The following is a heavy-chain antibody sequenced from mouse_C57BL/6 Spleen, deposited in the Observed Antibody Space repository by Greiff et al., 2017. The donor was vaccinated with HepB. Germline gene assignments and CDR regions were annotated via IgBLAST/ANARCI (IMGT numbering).Heavy chain of an antibody. D-gene: IGHD1-1*01. Sequence: EVKLVESGGGLVQPGGSLSLSCAASGFTFTDYYMSWVRQPPGKALEWLGFIRNKANGYTTEYSASVKGRFTISRDNYKRILYLQMNALRAEDSATYYCARRGIYYESYYAMDYWGQGTSVTVSS. J-gene: IGHJ4*01. CDR1: GFTFTDYY. CDR2: IRNKANGYTT. CDR3: ARRGIYYESYYAMDY. V-gene: IGHV7-3*01.